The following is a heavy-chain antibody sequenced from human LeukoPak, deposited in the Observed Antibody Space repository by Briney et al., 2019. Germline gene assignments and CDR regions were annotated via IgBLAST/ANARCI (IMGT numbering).Heavy chain of an antibody. J-gene: IGHJ4*02. Sequence: GGSLRLSCAASGFTFSSYPMSWVRQAPGKGLGWVSAISGSGGRTYYADYVKGRFTISRDNSKNTLYLQMNSLRAEDTAVYYCAKDTGITIFGVAQDYWGQGTLVTVSS. D-gene: IGHD3-3*01. CDR3: AKDTGITIFGVAQDY. CDR1: GFTFSSYP. CDR2: ISGSGGRT. V-gene: IGHV3-23*01.